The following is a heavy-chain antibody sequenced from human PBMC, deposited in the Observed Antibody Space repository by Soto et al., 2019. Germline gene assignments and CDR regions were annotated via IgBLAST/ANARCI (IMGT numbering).Heavy chain of an antibody. Sequence: QVQLVESGGGVVQPGRSLRLSCAASGFTFSSYGMHWVRQAPGKGLEWVAVIWYDGSNKYYADSVKGRFTISRDNSKNILSLLMNSLRAEDTAVYYCARAEGYCSGGSCYCGYGMGVLGQVTTVTVSS. CDR1: GFTFSSYG. J-gene: IGHJ6*02. D-gene: IGHD2-15*01. V-gene: IGHV3-33*01. CDR2: IWYDGSNK. CDR3: ARAEGYCSGGSCYCGYGMGV.